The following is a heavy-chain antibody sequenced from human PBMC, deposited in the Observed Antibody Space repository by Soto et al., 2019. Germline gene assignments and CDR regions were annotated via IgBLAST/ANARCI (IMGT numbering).Heavy chain of an antibody. CDR1: GGSVGSSSYY. D-gene: IGHD1-26*01. CDR2: TYYSAGT. J-gene: IGHJ4*02. CDR3: ARNASRGYSRSGYLED. Sequence: QLQLQESGPGLVKPSETLSLTCNVSGGSVGSSSYYWGWLRQAPGKVLEWIGSTYYSAGTFYNPSLKGRVTTAMDASKNQFPLTVTSVTAEDTAIDYCARNASRGYSRSGYLEDWGQGTPVTVSS. V-gene: IGHV4-39*01.